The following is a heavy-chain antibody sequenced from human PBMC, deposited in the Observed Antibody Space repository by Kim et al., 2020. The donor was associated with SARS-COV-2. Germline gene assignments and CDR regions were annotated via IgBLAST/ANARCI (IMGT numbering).Heavy chain of an antibody. CDR2: EGGTT. D-gene: IGHD3-10*01. Sequence: EGGTTDYAAPVKGRFTISRDDSKNTLYLQMNSLKTEDTAVYYCTTVRGVYWGQGTLVTVSS. CDR3: TTVRGVY. V-gene: IGHV3-15*01. J-gene: IGHJ4*02.